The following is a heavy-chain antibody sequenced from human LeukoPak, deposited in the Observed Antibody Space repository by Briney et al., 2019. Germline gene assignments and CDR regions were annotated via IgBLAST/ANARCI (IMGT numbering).Heavy chain of an antibody. V-gene: IGHV3-11*06. D-gene: IGHD6-19*01. J-gene: IGHJ4*02. CDR3: ARRSYSSGYYFDY. CDR2: ISSSSSYT. Sequence: GGSLRLSCAASGFTFSDYYMSWIRQAPGKGLEWVSYISSSSSYTNYSDSVKGRFTISRDNAKNSLYLQMSSLRAEDTAVYYCARRSYSSGYYFDYWGQGTLVTVSS. CDR1: GFTFSDYY.